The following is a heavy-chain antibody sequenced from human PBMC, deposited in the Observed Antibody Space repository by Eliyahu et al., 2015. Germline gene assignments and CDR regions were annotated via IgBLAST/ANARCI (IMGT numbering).Heavy chain of an antibody. J-gene: IGHJ6*02. V-gene: IGHV1-69*06. D-gene: IGHD3-10*01. CDR1: GGTFSSYA. CDR2: IIPIFGTA. Sequence: EVKKPGSSVKVSCKASGGTFSSYAISWVRQAPGQGLEWMGGIIPIFGTANYAQKFQGRVTITADKSTSTAYMELSSLRSEDTAVYYCARLKLSGSYYTAPFGGMDVWGQGTTVTVSS. CDR3: ARLKLSGSYYTAPFGGMDV.